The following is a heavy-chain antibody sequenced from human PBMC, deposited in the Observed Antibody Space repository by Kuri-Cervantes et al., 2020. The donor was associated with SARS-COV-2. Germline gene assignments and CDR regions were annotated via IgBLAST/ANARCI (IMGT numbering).Heavy chain of an antibody. J-gene: IGHJ1*01. CDR1: GYTFTSYY. Sequence: ASVKVSCKASGYTFTSYYMHWVRRAPGQGLEWMGWINPNSGGTNYAQKFQGRVTMTRDTSISTAYMELSRLRSDDTAAYYCARDGSKGKYFQHWGQGTLVTVSS. V-gene: IGHV1-2*02. CDR2: INPNSGGT. CDR3: ARDGSKGKYFQH. D-gene: IGHD3-10*01.